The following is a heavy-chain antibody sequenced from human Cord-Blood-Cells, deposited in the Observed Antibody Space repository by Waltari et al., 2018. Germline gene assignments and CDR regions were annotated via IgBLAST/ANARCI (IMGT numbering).Heavy chain of an antibody. Sequence: QVQLVESGGGVVQPGRCLRVSCAASGFTFSSYAMQWVRQAPGKGREWVAVLSYDGVTDCSAGAVQRRFTIARDDSKNTLYLQMNILRAEDTAVYYCARDLSDVYSSGWYPNWFDPWGQGPLVTVSS. J-gene: IGHJ5*02. CDR1: GFTFSSYA. D-gene: IGHD6-19*01. CDR2: LSYDGVTD. CDR3: ARDLSDVYSSGWYPNWFDP. V-gene: IGHV3-30*16.